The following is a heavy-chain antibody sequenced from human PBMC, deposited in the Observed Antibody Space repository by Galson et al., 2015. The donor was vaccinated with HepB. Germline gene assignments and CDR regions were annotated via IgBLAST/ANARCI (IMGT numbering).Heavy chain of an antibody. CDR2: FDPEDGET. CDR1: GYTLTELS. J-gene: IGHJ5*02. D-gene: IGHD3-10*01. V-gene: IGHV1-24*01. Sequence: SVKVSCKVSGYTLTELSMHWVRQAPGKGLEWMGGFDPEDGETIYAQKFQGRVTMTEDTSTDTAYMELSSLRSEDTAVYYCATCGSGSYFDWFDPWGQGTLVTVSS. CDR3: ATCGSGSYFDWFDP.